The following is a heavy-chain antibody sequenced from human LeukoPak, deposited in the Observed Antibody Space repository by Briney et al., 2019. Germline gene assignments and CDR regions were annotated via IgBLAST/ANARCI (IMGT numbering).Heavy chain of an antibody. D-gene: IGHD3-10*01. J-gene: IGHJ3*02. CDR3: ARDSMVRGVYAFDI. Sequence: SSETLSLTCTVSGGSISSYYWSWIRQPPGKGLEWIGYIYYSGSTNYNPSLKSRVTISVDTSKNQFSLKLSSVTAADTAVYHCARDSMVRGVYAFDIWGQGTMVTVSS. CDR1: GGSISSYY. CDR2: IYYSGST. V-gene: IGHV4-59*01.